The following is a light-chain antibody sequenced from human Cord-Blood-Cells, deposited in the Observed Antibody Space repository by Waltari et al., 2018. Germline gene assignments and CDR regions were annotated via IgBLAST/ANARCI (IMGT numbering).Light chain of an antibody. V-gene: IGLV1-51*01. CDR3: GTWDSSLSAGV. Sequence: QSVLTQPPSVSAAPGQKVTISCSGSSPNTGHNYVSFDQQLSGTAPKRLIYDNNKRPSGIPDRFSGSKSGTSATLGITGLQTGDEADYYCGTWDSSLSAGVFGGGTKLTVL. J-gene: IGLJ3*02. CDR1: SPNTGHNY. CDR2: DNN.